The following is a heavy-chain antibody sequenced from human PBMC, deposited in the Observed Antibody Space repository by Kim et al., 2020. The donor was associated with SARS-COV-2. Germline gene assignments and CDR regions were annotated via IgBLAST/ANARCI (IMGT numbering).Heavy chain of an antibody. D-gene: IGHD3-16*02. J-gene: IGHJ4*02. V-gene: IGHV3-49*02. Sequence: SVKGRFTISRDDSKSIAYLQMNSLKTEDTAVYYCTRGSPRGSYRLYYFDYWGQGTLVTVSS. CDR3: TRGSPRGSYRLYYFDY.